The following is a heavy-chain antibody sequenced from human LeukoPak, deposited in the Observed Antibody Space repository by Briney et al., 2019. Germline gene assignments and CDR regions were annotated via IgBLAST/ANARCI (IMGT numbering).Heavy chain of an antibody. CDR3: AKGNGKAATGNVVDY. Sequence: GGSLRLSCAASGFTFSSYAMSWVRQAPGKGLEWVSVISGSGGTTYYADSVEGRFTISRDNFKSTLFLQMNSLRAEDTAVYYCAKGNGKAATGNVVDYWGQGTLVTVSS. CDR1: GFTFSSYA. D-gene: IGHD6-13*01. V-gene: IGHV3-23*01. CDR2: ISGSGGTT. J-gene: IGHJ4*02.